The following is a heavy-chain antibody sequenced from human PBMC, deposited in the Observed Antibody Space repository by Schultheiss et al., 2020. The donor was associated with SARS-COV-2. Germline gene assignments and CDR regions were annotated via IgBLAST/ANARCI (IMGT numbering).Heavy chain of an antibody. CDR1: GDSISSYY. Sequence: SETLSLTCTVSGDSISSYYWSWIRQPPGKGLEWIGYIYYSGGTKYNPSLKSRVTISVDTSKNQFSLKLNSVTAADTAVYYCARDGLLTGYQYWGQGTLVTVSS. CDR3: ARDGLLTGYQY. D-gene: IGHD3-9*01. J-gene: IGHJ4*02. CDR2: IYYSGGT. V-gene: IGHV4-59*01.